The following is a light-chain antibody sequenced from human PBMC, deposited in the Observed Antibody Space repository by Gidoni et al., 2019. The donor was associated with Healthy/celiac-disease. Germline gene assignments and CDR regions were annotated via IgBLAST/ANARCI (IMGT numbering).Light chain of an antibody. CDR1: QSVSSN. V-gene: IGKV3-15*01. CDR2: GAS. J-gene: IGKJ1*01. Sequence: ERVMTQSPATLSVSPGERATLSCRASQSVSSNLAWYQQKPGQAPRLLIYGASTRATGIPARFSGSGSGTEFTLTISSLQSEDFAVYYCQQYNTWPPWXFXQGT. CDR3: QQYNTWPPWX.